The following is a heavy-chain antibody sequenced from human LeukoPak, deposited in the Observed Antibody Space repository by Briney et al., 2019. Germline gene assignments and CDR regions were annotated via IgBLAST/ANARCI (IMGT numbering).Heavy chain of an antibody. CDR2: INPSDDNT. J-gene: IGHJ4*02. D-gene: IGHD4-17*01. CDR1: GYTFTSYY. V-gene: IGHV1-46*01. Sequence: ASVRVSCKASGYTFTSYYMHWVRQAPGQGLEWMGVINPSDDNTGYAQKFQGRVTMTRDTSTSTVYMELSSLTSEDTAVYYCTSSYDYGDYWGQGTLVTVSS. CDR3: TSSYDYGDY.